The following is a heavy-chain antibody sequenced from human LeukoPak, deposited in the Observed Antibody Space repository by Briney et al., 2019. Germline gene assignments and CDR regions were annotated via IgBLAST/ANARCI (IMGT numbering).Heavy chain of an antibody. CDR2: ISAYNGNT. J-gene: IGHJ4*02. CDR1: GYTFTSYG. Sequence: ASVKVSCKASGYTFTSYGISWVRQAPGQGLEWMGWISAYNGNTNYAQKLQGRVTMTTDTSTSTAYMELRSLRSDDTAVYYCARVYDFWSAPHQSYWGQGTLVTVSS. CDR3: ARVYDFWSAPHQSY. V-gene: IGHV1-18*01. D-gene: IGHD3-3*01.